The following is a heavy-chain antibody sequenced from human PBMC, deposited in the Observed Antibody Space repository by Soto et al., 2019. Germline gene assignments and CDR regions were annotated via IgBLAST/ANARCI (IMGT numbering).Heavy chain of an antibody. Sequence: GGALGLPCAASGVDFRVSAMPWGRQGFGKGVEGGGRIRNKVGNYATAYGESVKGRFTISRDDSKNTTYLQISSLKTEDTAVYFCTRHRLIWANHMTTVISHDVFDIWGQGTMVIVSS. CDR2: IRNKVGNYAT. CDR1: GVDFRVSA. V-gene: IGHV3-73*01. D-gene: IGHD4-17*01. CDR3: TRHRLIWANHMTTVISHDVFDI. J-gene: IGHJ3*02.